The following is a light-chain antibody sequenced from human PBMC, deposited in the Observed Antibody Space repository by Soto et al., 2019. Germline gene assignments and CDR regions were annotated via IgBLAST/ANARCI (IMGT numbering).Light chain of an antibody. CDR1: HASNDISSW. CDR2: AAS. Sequence: DIQMTQSPSSVSASVGDKVIITCRASHASNDISSWLAWYQQKPGKAPKLLVYAASNLQSGVPSRFSGSGSGTEFTLTISRLQPEDFATYYCQQADRFPYTFGQGTKVEIK. V-gene: IGKV1-12*01. CDR3: QQADRFPYT. J-gene: IGKJ2*01.